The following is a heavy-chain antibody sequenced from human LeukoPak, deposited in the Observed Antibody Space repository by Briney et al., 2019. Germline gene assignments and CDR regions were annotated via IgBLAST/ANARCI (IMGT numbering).Heavy chain of an antibody. CDR2: MNPNSGNT. Sequence: ASVKVSCKASGYTFTSYDINWVRQATGQGLEWMGWMNPNSGNTGYAQKFQGRVTMTRNTSISTAYMELSSLRSEDTAVYYCARSFGYSSSWLRPVDYWGQGTLVTVSS. V-gene: IGHV1-8*01. CDR1: GYTFTSYD. D-gene: IGHD6-13*01. CDR3: ARSFGYSSSWLRPVDY. J-gene: IGHJ4*02.